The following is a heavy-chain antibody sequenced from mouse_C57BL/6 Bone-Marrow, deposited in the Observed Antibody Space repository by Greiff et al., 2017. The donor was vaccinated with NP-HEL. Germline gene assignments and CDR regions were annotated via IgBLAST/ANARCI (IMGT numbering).Heavy chain of an antibody. D-gene: IGHD2-4*01. V-gene: IGHV1-69*01. CDR3: ARSDDYDLYWYFDV. Sequence: QVQLQQPGAELVMPGASVKLSCKASGYTFTSYWMHWVKQRPGQGLEWIGEFDPSDSYTNYNQKFKGKSTLTVDKSSSTAYMQLSSLTSEDSAVYYCARSDDYDLYWYFDVWGTGTTVTVSS. J-gene: IGHJ1*03. CDR2: FDPSDSYT. CDR1: GYTFTSYW.